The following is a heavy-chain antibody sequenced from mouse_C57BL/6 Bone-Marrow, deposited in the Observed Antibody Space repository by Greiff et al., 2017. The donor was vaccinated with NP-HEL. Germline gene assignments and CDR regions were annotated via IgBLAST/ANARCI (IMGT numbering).Heavy chain of an antibody. V-gene: IGHV1-55*01. J-gene: IGHJ2*01. D-gene: IGHD2-4*01. CDR3: ARRTDDYAFDY. Sequence: QVQLKQPGAELVKPGASVKMSCKASGYTFTSYWITWVKQRPGQGLEWIGDIYPSSGSTNYNEKFKSKATLTVDTSSSTAYMQLSSLTSEDSAVYYCARRTDDYAFDYWGQGTTLTVSS. CDR2: IYPSSGST. CDR1: GYTFTSYW.